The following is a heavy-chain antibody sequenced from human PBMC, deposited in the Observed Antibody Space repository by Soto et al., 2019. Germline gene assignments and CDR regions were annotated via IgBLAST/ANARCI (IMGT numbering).Heavy chain of an antibody. CDR2: IYYSGST. V-gene: IGHV4-59*12. D-gene: IGHD3-9*01. CDR3: GRGPPVDYDILPGGFDP. J-gene: IGHJ5*02. Sequence: SETLSLTCTVSGGSISSYYWSWIRQPPGKGLEWIGYIYYSGSTNYNPSLKRRVTISVDTSKNQFSLKVISVTAADTAVYYCGRGPPVDYDILPGGFDPWGQGTLVNVSS. CDR1: GGSISSYY.